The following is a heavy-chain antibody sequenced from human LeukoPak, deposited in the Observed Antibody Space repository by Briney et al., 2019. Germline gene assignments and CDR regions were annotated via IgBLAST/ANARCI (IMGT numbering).Heavy chain of an antibody. CDR2: IIPIFGTA. D-gene: IGHD6-13*01. V-gene: IGHV1-69*05. Sequence: ASVKVSCKASRGTFSSYAISWVRQAPGQGLEWMGRIIPIFGTANYAQKFQGRVTITTDESTSTAYMELSSLRSEDTAVYYCARDRLAAAGTVFDYWGQGTLVTVSS. CDR1: RGTFSSYA. CDR3: ARDRLAAAGTVFDY. J-gene: IGHJ4*02.